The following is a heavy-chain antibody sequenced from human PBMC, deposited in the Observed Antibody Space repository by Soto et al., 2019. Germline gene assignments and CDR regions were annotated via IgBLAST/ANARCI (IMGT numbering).Heavy chain of an antibody. CDR3: ARDHPHSYGVYYFDY. CDR1: GGSISNYY. CDR2: IYSSGST. Sequence: QVQLQESGPGLVKPSETLSLTCTVSGGSISNYYWNWIRQSPGKGLEWIGYIYSSGSTHYNPSLQNRVTISIDTPKNQVSLKVNSVTAADTAVYYCARDHPHSYGVYYFDYWGPGTPVTVSS. D-gene: IGHD5-18*01. V-gene: IGHV4-59*01. J-gene: IGHJ4*02.